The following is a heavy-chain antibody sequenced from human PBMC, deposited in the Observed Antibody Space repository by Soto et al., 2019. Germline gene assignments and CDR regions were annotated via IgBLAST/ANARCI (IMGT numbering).Heavy chain of an antibody. Sequence: PGESLKISCKGSGYSFTSYWISWVRQMPGKGLEWMGRIDPSDSYTNYSPSFQGHVTISADKSISTAYLQWSSLKASDTAMYYCASGEIAARPGYYGMDVWGQGTTVTVS. CDR2: IDPSDSYT. CDR3: ASGEIAARPGYYGMDV. D-gene: IGHD6-6*01. CDR1: GYSFTSYW. J-gene: IGHJ6*02. V-gene: IGHV5-10-1*01.